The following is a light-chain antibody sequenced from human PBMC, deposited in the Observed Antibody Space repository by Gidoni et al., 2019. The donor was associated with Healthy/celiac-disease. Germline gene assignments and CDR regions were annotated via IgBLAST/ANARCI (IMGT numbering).Light chain of an antibody. J-gene: IGKJ2*01. CDR3: QQYDNLPYT. CDR2: DAS. V-gene: IGKV1-33*01. Sequence: DIQMTQSPSSLSASVGDRVTITCQAGQDISNYLNWYQQKPGKAPKLLIYDASNLETGVPSRFSGSGSGTDFTFTISSRQPEDFATYYCQQYDNLPYTFGQGTKLEIK. CDR1: QDISNY.